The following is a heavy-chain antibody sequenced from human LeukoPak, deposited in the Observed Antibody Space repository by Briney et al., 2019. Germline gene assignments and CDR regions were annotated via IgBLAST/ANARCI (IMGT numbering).Heavy chain of an antibody. J-gene: IGHJ4*02. V-gene: IGHV3-21*01. D-gene: IGHD2-15*01. CDR2: ISSSSSYI. CDR3: AREEVVAATAWFDY. Sequence: GGSLRLSCAASGFTFSSYSMNWVRQAPGKGLEWVSSISSSSSYIYYADSVKGRFTTSRDNAKNSLYLQMNSLRAEDTAVYYCAREEVVAATAWFDYWGQGTLVTVSS. CDR1: GFTFSSYS.